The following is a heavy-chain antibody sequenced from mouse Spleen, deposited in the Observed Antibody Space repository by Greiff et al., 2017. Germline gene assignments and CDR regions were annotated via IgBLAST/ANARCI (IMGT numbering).Heavy chain of an antibody. D-gene: IGHD4-1*01. CDR1: GFTFSSYA. CDR3: ARRDWDDDYFDY. CDR2: ISSGGGNT. Sequence: EVKLVESGGGLVKLGGSLKLSCAASGFTFSSYAMSWVRQTPEKRLEWVATISSGGGNTYYPDSVKGRFTISRDNAKNTLYLQMSSLKSEDTAMYYCARRDWDDDYFDYWGQGTTLTVSS. V-gene: IGHV5-9*04. J-gene: IGHJ2*01.